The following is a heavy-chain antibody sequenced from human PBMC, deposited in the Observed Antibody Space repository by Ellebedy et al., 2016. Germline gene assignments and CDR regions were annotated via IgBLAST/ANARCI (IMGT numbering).Heavy chain of an antibody. CDR1: GFTFSGSA. D-gene: IGHD3-16*01. CDR2: IRSKANSYAT. CDR3: TRGGSNLFDY. Sequence: GESLKISCAASGFTFSGSAMHWVRQASGKGLEWVGRIRSKANSYATAYAASVKGRFTISRDDSKNTAYLQMNSLKTEDTAVYYCTRGGSNLFDYWGQGTLVTVSS. V-gene: IGHV3-73*01. J-gene: IGHJ4*02.